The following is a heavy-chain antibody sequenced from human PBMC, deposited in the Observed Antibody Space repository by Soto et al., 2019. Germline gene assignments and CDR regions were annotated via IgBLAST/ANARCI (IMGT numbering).Heavy chain of an antibody. J-gene: IGHJ4*02. CDR1: GASLNSSY. Sequence: SETLSLTCTVSGASLNSSYWGWIRQPPGKGLEWIGYIYPGGNTYYSPSLKSRVTIALDTSKSLVSLRLNSVTAADTAVYYCARLVGVAISPWGQGTLVTVSS. CDR2: IYPGGNT. D-gene: IGHD2-21*01. V-gene: IGHV4-4*09. CDR3: ARLVGVAISP.